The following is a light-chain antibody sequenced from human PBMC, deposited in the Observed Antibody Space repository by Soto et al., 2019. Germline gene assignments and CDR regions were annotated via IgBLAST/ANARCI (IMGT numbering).Light chain of an antibody. V-gene: IGLV1-44*01. CDR1: GSNIGTNT. J-gene: IGLJ3*02. Sequence: QSVLTQPPSASGTPGQRVTISCSGSGSNIGTNTVNWYQQLPGTAPKLLIYRTDQRPAGIPGRFSGSKSGTSASLDISGLQSDDEADYYCTAWDGSLDGRVFGGGTKLTVL. CDR2: RTD. CDR3: TAWDGSLDGRV.